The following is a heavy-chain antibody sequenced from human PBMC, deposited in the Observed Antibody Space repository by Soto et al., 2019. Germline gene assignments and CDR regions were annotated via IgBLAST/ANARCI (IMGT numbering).Heavy chain of an antibody. D-gene: IGHD3-22*01. CDR1: GFTFSSYS. Sequence: QTGGSLRLSCAASGFTFSSYSMNWVRQAPGKGLEWVSYISSSSSTIYYADSVKGRFTISRDNAKNSLYLQMNSLRDEDTAVYYCAREHYYDSSGPFQHWGQGTLVTVSS. CDR2: ISSSSSTI. V-gene: IGHV3-48*02. J-gene: IGHJ1*01. CDR3: AREHYYDSSGPFQH.